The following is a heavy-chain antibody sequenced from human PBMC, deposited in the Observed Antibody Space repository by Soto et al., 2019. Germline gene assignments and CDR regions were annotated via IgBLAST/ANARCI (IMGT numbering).Heavy chain of an antibody. CDR3: ARDPGSSSTGYGMDV. CDR1: GGTFSSYT. CDR2: IIPILGIA. D-gene: IGHD2-2*01. V-gene: IGHV1-69*04. Sequence: SVKVSCKASGGTFSSYTISWVRQAPGQGLEWMGSIIPILGIANYAQKFQGRVTITADKSTSTAYMELSSLRSEDTAVYYCARDPGSSSTGYGMDVWGQGTTVTVSS. J-gene: IGHJ6*02.